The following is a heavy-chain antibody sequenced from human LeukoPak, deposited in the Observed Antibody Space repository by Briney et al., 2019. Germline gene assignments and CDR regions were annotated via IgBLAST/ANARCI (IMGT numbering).Heavy chain of an antibody. CDR3: ARDRGVYGGNSYRFDY. J-gene: IGHJ4*02. CDR1: GFTFSTYE. CDR2: IDSGGTT. V-gene: IGHV3-48*03. D-gene: IGHD4-23*01. Sequence: PGGSLRLSCAASGFTFSTYEMNWVRQAPGKGLEWVSHIDSGGTTYYSDSVKGRFTISRDNSKNPLYLQMNSLRAEDTALYYCARDRGVYGGNSYRFDYWGQGTLVTVSS.